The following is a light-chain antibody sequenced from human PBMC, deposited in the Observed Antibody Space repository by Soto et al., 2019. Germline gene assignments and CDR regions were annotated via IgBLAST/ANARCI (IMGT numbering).Light chain of an antibody. CDR1: QSVSSY. CDR2: DAS. CDR3: RQRSNWPLT. V-gene: IGKV3-11*01. J-gene: IGKJ4*01. Sequence: EIVLTQSPATLSLSPGERATLSCRASQSVSSYLSWYQQEPAQAPRLLIYDASNRATGIPARFSGSGSGSVLTLTISSLEPEDFVVYYCRQRSNWPLTFGGGTKVEIK.